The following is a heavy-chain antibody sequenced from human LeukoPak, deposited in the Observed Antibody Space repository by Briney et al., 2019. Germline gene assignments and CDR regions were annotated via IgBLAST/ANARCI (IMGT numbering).Heavy chain of an antibody. CDR3: ARGPFGSGSYYNLDDY. V-gene: IGHV1-8*01. D-gene: IGHD3-10*01. J-gene: IGHJ4*02. Sequence: GASVKVSCKASGYTFTSYDINWVRQATGQGLEWMGWMNPNSGNTGYAQKFQGRVTMTRNISISTAYMELSSLRSEDTAVYYCARGPFGSGSYYNLDDYWGQGTLVTVSS. CDR2: MNPNSGNT. CDR1: GYTFTSYD.